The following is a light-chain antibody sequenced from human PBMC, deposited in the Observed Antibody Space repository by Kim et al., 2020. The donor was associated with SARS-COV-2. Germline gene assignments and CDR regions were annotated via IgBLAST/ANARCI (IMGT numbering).Light chain of an antibody. V-gene: IGKV1-5*01. Sequence: VGDRVTITRRASENIDRWLAWYQQKPGKAPKLLIYYVSSLESGVPSRFSGSGSGTEFTLTLSSLQPDDFATYFCQQYLSSSPSVSFGGGTKVDIK. CDR3: QQYLSSSPSVS. CDR1: ENIDRW. CDR2: YVS. J-gene: IGKJ4*01.